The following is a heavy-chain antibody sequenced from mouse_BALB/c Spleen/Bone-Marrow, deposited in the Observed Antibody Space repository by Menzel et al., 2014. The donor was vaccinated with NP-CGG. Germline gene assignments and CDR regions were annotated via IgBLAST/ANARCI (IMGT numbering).Heavy chain of an antibody. CDR1: GFSITSGYY. Sequence: EVQLQESGPGLVKPSQSLSLTCSVTGFSITSGYYWNWIRQFPGNKLEWMGYISYDGSNNYNPSLKNRISITLDTSKNQFFLKLNSVTTEDTSTYYSARGGCDGRVFAYWGQGTLVTVSA. J-gene: IGHJ3*01. CDR3: ARGGCDGRVFAY. CDR2: ISYDGSN. V-gene: IGHV3-6*02.